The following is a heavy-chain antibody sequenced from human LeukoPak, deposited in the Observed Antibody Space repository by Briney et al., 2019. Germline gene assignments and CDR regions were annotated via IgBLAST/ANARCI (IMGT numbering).Heavy chain of an antibody. CDR3: VRGPRFKYGNFDN. J-gene: IGHJ4*02. CDR1: GYSFATFG. CDR2: ISAYNANT. Sequence: GASVKVSCKTSGYSFATFGITWVRQAPGQELEWMGWISAYNANTISALKFQGRLSMTTDTSTSTAYMDLRSLTSDDTAVYYCVRGPRFKYGNFDNWGQGTLVTVSS. V-gene: IGHV1-18*01. D-gene: IGHD2/OR15-2a*01.